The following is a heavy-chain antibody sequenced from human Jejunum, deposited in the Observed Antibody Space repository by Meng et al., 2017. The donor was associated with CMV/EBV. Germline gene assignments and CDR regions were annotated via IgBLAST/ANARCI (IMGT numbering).Heavy chain of an antibody. Sequence: LNEFGPTLVKPTPSLSLSVSFAGFSTSTSRVGVGWIRHPPGKALEWLALIYRGDDKRYSPSLNSRLTIAKDTSKNEVVLTLTNMGPIDTGTYYCAHFVGGYYPSRPDYWGQGTLVTVSS. CDR3: AHFVGGYYPSRPDY. J-gene: IGHJ4*02. CDR2: IYRGDDK. D-gene: IGHD1-26*01. V-gene: IGHV2-5*02. CDR1: GFSTSTSRVG.